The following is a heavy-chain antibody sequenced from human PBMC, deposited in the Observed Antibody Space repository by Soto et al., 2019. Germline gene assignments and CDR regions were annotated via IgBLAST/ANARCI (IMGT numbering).Heavy chain of an antibody. V-gene: IGHV3-43*01. D-gene: IGHD2-2*01. Sequence: EVQLVESGGVVVQPGGSLRLSCDASGFIIDDFSMHWVRQAPGKGLDWVSLIGRAGINTYYADSVKGRFTISRDNSKNTLYLQMNSLTTEDTALYYCAKEGVDASWASYDTWGQGTLVTVSS. CDR3: AKEGVDASWASYDT. CDR2: IGRAGINT. J-gene: IGHJ5*02. CDR1: GFIIDDFS.